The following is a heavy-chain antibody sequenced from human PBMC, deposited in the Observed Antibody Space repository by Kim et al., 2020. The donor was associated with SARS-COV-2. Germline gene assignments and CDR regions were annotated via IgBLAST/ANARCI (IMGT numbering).Heavy chain of an antibody. CDR1: GFTFSSYS. CDR2: ISSSSSYI. J-gene: IGHJ6*02. CDR3: ARDASYYYDSSGSEYGMDV. D-gene: IGHD3-22*01. V-gene: IGHV3-21*01. Sequence: GGSLRLSCAASGFTFSSYSMNWVRQAPGKGLEWVSSISSSSSYIYYADSVKGRFTISRDNAKNSLYLQMNSLRAEDTAVYYCARDASYYYDSSGSEYGMDVWGQGTTVTVSS.